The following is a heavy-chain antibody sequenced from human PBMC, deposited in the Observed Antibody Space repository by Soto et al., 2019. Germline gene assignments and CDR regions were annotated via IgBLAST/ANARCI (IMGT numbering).Heavy chain of an antibody. Sequence: PSETLSLTCTVSGGSISSGDYYWSWIRQPPGKGLEWIGYIYYSGSTYYNPSLKSRVTISVDTSKNQFSLKLSSVTAADTAAYYCARTVVAEKNWFDPWGQGTLVTVSS. CDR3: ARTVVAEKNWFDP. D-gene: IGHD2-15*01. J-gene: IGHJ5*02. CDR1: GGSISSGDYY. CDR2: IYYSGST. V-gene: IGHV4-30-4*01.